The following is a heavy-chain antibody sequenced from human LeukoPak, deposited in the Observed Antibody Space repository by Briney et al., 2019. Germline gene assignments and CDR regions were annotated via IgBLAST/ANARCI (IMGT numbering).Heavy chain of an antibody. CDR2: IKQDGSEK. D-gene: IGHD6-6*01. CDR3: AAGGPAFSSSSVTAADY. V-gene: IGHV3-7*03. Sequence: GGSLRLSCAASGFTFSRYLMSWVRQAPGKGLEWVANIKQDGSEKYFVDSVKGRFTISRDNAKNSLYLQMNSLRAEDTAVYYCAAGGPAFSSSSVTAADYWGQGTLVTVSS. J-gene: IGHJ4*02. CDR1: GFTFSRYL.